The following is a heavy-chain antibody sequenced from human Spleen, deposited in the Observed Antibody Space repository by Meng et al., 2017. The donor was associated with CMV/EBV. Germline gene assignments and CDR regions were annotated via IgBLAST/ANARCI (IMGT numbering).Heavy chain of an antibody. Sequence: GSLRLSCSVSGGSISSSSYYWGWIRQPPGKGLEWIGSLYQSGSTFYNPSLKSRVTISVDTSKNQFSLKLSSVSAADTALYYCARDRSSGYCDYWGQGTLVTVSS. V-gene: IGHV4-39*07. CDR1: GGSISSSSYY. CDR2: LYQSGST. CDR3: ARDRSSGYCDY. D-gene: IGHD3-22*01. J-gene: IGHJ4*02.